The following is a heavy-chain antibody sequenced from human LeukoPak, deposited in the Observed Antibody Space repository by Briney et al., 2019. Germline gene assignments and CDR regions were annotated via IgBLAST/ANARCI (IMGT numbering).Heavy chain of an antibody. CDR2: IKGASDGGTT. J-gene: IGHJ4*02. CDR1: GFSFSDAW. Sequence: GGSLRLSCAASGFSFSDAWMTWVRQAPGRGLEWLGRIKGASDGGTTDLAAPVKGRFTMSRDDSKNTVYLQMDRLQTEDTAVYYCTTDLTWLFNFAYWGQGTLVTVSS. D-gene: IGHD3-9*01. V-gene: IGHV3-15*01. CDR3: TTDLTWLFNFAY.